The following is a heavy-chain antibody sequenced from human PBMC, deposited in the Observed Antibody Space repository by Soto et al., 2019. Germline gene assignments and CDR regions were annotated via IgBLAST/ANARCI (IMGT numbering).Heavy chain of an antibody. CDR2: ISRGSDTT. J-gene: IGHJ6*02. V-gene: IGHV3-48*02. D-gene: IGHD2-8*01. Sequence: EVQLVNSGGGLVQPGGSLRLSCAASGFTFSSYGMNWVRQAPGKGLEWVSYISRGSDTTNYADSVKGRFTISRDNAKSSLYLQLNSLRDDDTAVYYCARDSVRYCRDGVCYQGYYYFAMDVWGQGTTVTVS. CDR3: ARDSVRYCRDGVCYQGYYYFAMDV. CDR1: GFTFSSYG.